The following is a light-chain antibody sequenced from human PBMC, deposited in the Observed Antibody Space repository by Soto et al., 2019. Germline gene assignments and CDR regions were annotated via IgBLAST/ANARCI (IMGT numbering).Light chain of an antibody. V-gene: IGKV3-15*01. Sequence: EIVMTQSPATLSVSPGERATLSCRASQSVSSNLAGYQQKPCQAPRLLIYGASTMATGIPARFSGSGSGTAFTLTISGLQSEDFAVYLCQQDNNWPQTFGRGTEVEIK. J-gene: IGKJ1*01. CDR2: GAS. CDR1: QSVSSN. CDR3: QQDNNWPQT.